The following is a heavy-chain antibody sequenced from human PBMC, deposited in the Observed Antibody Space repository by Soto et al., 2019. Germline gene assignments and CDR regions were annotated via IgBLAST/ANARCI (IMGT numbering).Heavy chain of an antibody. CDR1: GYTCTNYV. J-gene: IGHJ4*02. CDR2: ISPFNGHT. V-gene: IGHV1-18*01. CDR3: ARDAGSESYLAY. Sequence: HVQLVQSGGEVKKPGASVKVSCKPSGYTCTNYVISWVRQAPGQGLEYMGWISPFNGHTKYAQKFQGRVTLTTETSTSTAYMELRSLINDDTAVYYCARDAGSESYLAYWGQGTLVSVSS. D-gene: IGHD1-26*01.